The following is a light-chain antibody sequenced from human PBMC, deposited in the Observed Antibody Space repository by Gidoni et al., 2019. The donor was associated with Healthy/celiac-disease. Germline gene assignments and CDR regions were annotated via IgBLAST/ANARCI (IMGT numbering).Light chain of an antibody. CDR1: QSVSSN. Sequence: ELVMTHSPDTLSVSPGERATLSCRASQSVSSNLAWYHLKPGQAPRLLIYGASTRATGIPARFRGSGSGTEFTLTINSLQSEDFAVYYCQQDNNWPRTFGQGTKLEIK. CDR2: GAS. CDR3: QQDNNWPRT. J-gene: IGKJ2*01. V-gene: IGKV3-15*01.